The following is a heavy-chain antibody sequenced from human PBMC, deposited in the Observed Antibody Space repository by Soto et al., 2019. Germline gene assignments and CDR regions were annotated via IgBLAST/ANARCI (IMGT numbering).Heavy chain of an antibody. D-gene: IGHD4-17*01. Sequence: TPSETLSLTCTVSGGSISSYYWSWIRQPPGKGLEWIGYIYYSGSTNYNPSLKSRVTISVDTSKNQFSLKLSSVTAADTAVYYCAREVGNYGDYYFDYWGQGTLVTVSS. CDR2: IYYSGST. J-gene: IGHJ4*02. CDR3: AREVGNYGDYYFDY. CDR1: GGSISSYY. V-gene: IGHV4-59*01.